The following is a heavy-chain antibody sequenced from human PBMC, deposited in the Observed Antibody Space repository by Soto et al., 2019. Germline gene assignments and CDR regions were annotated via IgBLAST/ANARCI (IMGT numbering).Heavy chain of an antibody. J-gene: IGHJ4*02. Sequence: PSETLSLTCTVSGGSISSGAYYWTWIRQHPGKGLEWIGHIYYSGGTGYNPSLRSRLTISVDTSKNHFSLKLSSVTAADTAVYYCARLNRDLYYFDYWGQGTLVTVSS. CDR1: GGSISSGAYY. V-gene: IGHV4-31*02. CDR3: ARLNRDLYYFDY. CDR2: IYYSGGT.